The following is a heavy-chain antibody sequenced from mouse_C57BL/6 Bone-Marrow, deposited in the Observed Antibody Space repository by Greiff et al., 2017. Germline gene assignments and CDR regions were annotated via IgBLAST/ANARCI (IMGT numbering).Heavy chain of an antibody. Sequence: VQLQQSGTVLARPGASVKMSCKTSGYTFTSYWMHWVKQRPGQGLEWIGAIYPGNSDTSYNQKFKGKAKLTAVTSASTAYMELSSLTNEDSAVYYCTRRDYYGSSYLAWFAYWGQGTLVTVSA. D-gene: IGHD1-1*01. CDR2: IYPGNSDT. CDR3: TRRDYYGSSYLAWFAY. CDR1: GYTFTSYW. V-gene: IGHV1-5*01. J-gene: IGHJ3*01.